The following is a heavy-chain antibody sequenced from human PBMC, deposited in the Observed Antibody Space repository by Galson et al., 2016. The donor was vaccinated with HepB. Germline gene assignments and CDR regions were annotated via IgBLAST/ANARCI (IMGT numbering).Heavy chain of an antibody. Sequence: SLRLSCAASGFTFSNYAMHWVRQAPGKGLEWLAVISYDGSKQYYADSVKGRFTISRDNSKSTLFLQMNGLRVDDTALYYCARTILPAGGLVDYWGQGTLVIVSS. CDR2: ISYDGSKQ. J-gene: IGHJ4*02. D-gene: IGHD6-13*01. CDR1: GFTFSNYA. CDR3: ARTILPAGGLVDY. V-gene: IGHV3-30*04.